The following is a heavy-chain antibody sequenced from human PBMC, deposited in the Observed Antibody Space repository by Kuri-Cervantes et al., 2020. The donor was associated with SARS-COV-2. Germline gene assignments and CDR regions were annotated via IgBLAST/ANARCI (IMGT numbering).Heavy chain of an antibody. J-gene: IGHJ4*02. CDR2: IKQDGSEK. D-gene: IGHD3-3*01. CDR1: GFTFSSYW. CDR3: ARYFGVITVDY. V-gene: IGHV3-7*01. Sequence: GESLKISCAASGFTFSSYWMSWVRQAPRKGLEWVANIKQDGSEKYYVDSVKGRFTISRDSAKSSLYLQMNSLRVEDTAVYYCARYFGVITVDYWGRGTLVTVSS.